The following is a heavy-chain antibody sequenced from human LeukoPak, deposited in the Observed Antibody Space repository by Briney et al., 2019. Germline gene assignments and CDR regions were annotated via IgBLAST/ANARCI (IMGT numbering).Heavy chain of an antibody. V-gene: IGHV3-33*08. CDR2: IWYDGSNK. CDR3: ARDRGGSYFADAFDI. Sequence: GGSLRLSCAASGFTFSSYAMSWVRQAPGKGLEWVAVIWYDGSNKYYADSVKGRFTISRDNSKNTLYLQMNSLRAEDTAVYYCARDRGGSYFADAFDIWGQGTMVTVSS. J-gene: IGHJ3*02. D-gene: IGHD1-26*01. CDR1: GFTFSSYA.